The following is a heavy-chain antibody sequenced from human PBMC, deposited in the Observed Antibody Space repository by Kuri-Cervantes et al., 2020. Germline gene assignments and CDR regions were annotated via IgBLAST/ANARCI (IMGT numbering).Heavy chain of an antibody. V-gene: IGHV4-39*01. CDR1: GGSISSSSYY. Sequence: SETLSLTCTVSGGSISSSSYYWGWIRQPPGKGLEWIGSIYYSGSTYYNPSLKSRVTISVDTSKNQFSLKLSSVTAADTAVYYCARGRRRQWLATYFDYWGQGTLVTVSS. CDR3: ARGRRRQWLATYFDY. D-gene: IGHD6-19*01. J-gene: IGHJ4*02. CDR2: IYYSGST.